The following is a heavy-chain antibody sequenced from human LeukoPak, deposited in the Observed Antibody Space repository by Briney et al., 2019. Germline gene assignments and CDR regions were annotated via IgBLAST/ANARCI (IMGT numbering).Heavy chain of an antibody. J-gene: IGHJ6*03. D-gene: IGHD3-10*01. V-gene: IGHV1-2*02. Sequence: GASVKVSCKASGYTFTGYYMHWVRQAPGQGLEWMGWINPNSGGTNYAQKFQGRVTMTRDTSISTAYMELSRLRSDDTAVYYCARGITMVIYYYYYMDVWGKGTTVTVSS. CDR1: GYTFTGYY. CDR2: INPNSGGT. CDR3: ARGITMVIYYYYYMDV.